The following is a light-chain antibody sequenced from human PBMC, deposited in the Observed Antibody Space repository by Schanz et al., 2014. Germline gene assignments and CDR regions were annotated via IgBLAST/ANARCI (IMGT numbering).Light chain of an antibody. Sequence: IQLTQSPSSLSASIGDRVTLSCRASPAISSYLAWYQQKPGKAPKLLIYAATNLQSGVPSRFSGSGSGTDFTLTISSLHPEDFAAYYCQQSYSTPLPLGHGTKVDI. J-gene: IGKJ3*01. V-gene: IGKV1-39*01. CDR1: PAISSY. CDR2: AAT. CDR3: QQSYSTPLP.